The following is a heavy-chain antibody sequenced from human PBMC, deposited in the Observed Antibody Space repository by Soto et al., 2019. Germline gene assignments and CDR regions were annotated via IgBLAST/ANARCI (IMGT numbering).Heavy chain of an antibody. V-gene: IGHV1-69*01. CDR2: IIPIFGTT. D-gene: IGHD3-10*01. Sequence: QVQLVQSGAEVKKPGSSVKVSCKASGGIFSTYAISWLRRAPGPGREWMGGIIPIFGTTNYAQRFQGRVTLTADESTSTAYMELSRLRSEDTAVYYCARDRDDYGSGNYYNRIDFWGQGTLVTVSS. CDR3: ARDRDDYGSGNYYNRIDF. J-gene: IGHJ4*02. CDR1: GGIFSTYA.